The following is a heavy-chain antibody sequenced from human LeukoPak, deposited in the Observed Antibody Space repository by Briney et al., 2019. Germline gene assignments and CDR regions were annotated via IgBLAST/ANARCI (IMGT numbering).Heavy chain of an antibody. J-gene: IGHJ5*02. Sequence: PSETLSLTCTVSGGSISSYYWSWIRQPPGKGLEWIGYIYYSGSTNYNPSLKSRVTISVDTSKNQFSLKLSSVTAADTAVYYCARDRSGWYSGTRGWFDPWGQGTLVTVSS. D-gene: IGHD6-19*01. V-gene: IGHV4-59*01. CDR1: GGSISSYY. CDR3: ARDRSGWYSGTRGWFDP. CDR2: IYYSGST.